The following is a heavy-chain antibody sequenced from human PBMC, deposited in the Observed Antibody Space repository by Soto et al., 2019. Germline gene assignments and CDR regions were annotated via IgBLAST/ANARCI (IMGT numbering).Heavy chain of an antibody. CDR1: GFTFRTYW. CDR3: ARDGLYCTYANCRGDAYDV. D-gene: IGHD2-8*01. CDR2: IKQDGSEK. Sequence: EVQLVGSGGGLVQPGGSLRLSCVASGFTFRTYWMTWVRQAPGKGLEWVANIKQDGSEKYYVDSVRGRFAISRDNAEDSLYLQMNSLRVEDTAVYYCARDGLYCTYANCRGDAYDVWDQGTMVTVSS. V-gene: IGHV3-7*04. J-gene: IGHJ3*01.